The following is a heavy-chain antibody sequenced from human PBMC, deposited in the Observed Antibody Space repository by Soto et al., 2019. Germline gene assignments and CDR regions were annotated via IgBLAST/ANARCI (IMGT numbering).Heavy chain of an antibody. D-gene: IGHD3-22*01. CDR1: GFSLKSSGVG. Sequence: SGPTLVNPTQTLTLTCTFSGFSLKSSGVGVAWIRQPPGKALGWLALVYWSDEKRYSPSLKNRLTVTKDTSKNQVVLTMTNVDPEDTGTYFCVHRGDYHDRSGFYHPQFDYWGPGTLVTVSS. J-gene: IGHJ4*02. V-gene: IGHV2-5*01. CDR2: VYWSDEK. CDR3: VHRGDYHDRSGFYHPQFDY.